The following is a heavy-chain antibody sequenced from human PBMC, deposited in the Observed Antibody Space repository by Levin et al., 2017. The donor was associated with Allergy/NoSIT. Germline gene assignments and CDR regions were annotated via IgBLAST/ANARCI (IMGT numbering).Heavy chain of an antibody. D-gene: IGHD4-17*01. CDR1: GFTFSSYA. V-gene: IGHV3-64*01. CDR3: ARDPIAGDYAKNHYYYMDV. CDR2: ISSNGGST. Sequence: GGSLRLSCAASGFTFSSYAMHWVRQAPGKGLEYVSAISSNGGSTYYANSVKGRFTISRDNSKNTLYLQMGSLRAEDMAVYYCARDPIAGDYAKNHYYYMDVWGKGTTVTVSS. J-gene: IGHJ6*03.